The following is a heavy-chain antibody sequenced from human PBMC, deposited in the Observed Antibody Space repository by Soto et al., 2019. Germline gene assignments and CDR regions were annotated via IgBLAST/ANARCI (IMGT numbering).Heavy chain of an antibody. CDR1: GFIFSTYS. J-gene: IGHJ6*02. CDR2: TTFDGINK. V-gene: IGHV3-30*03. CDR3: ARETDGMDV. Sequence: QVQLVESGGGVVQPGRSLRLSCAASGFIFSTYSIHWVRQAPGKGLEWVVVTTFDGINKYNADSVKGRFTISRDASKKTVYLQMNSLTTEDTAVYFCARETDGMDVWGQGTTVTVSS.